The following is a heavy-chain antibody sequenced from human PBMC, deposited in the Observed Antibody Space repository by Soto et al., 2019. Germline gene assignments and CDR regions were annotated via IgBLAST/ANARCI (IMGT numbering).Heavy chain of an antibody. V-gene: IGHV1-18*01. CDR2: ISTYDDKT. D-gene: IGHD2-2*01. J-gene: IGHJ5*02. CDR3: ARDLGYCNSSGGLRNWFDP. CDR1: GYSFRTHG. Sequence: QVQLVQSGAEVKTPGASVKVSCRASGYSFRTHGISWVRQAPGQGLEWMGWISTYDDKTNFPQKFQGRITMTTDTSTSTAYMELRSLLSDDTAVYFCARDLGYCNSSGGLRNWFDPWGQGPLVTVSS.